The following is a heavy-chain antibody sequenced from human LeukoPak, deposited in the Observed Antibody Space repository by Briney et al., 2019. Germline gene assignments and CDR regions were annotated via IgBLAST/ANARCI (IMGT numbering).Heavy chain of an antibody. CDR1: GYSFFSYW. J-gene: IGHJ4*02. CDR3: ARGAYCSSTSCYYVY. CDR2: IYPGDSDT. Sequence: GESLKISCKGSGYSFFSYWIGWVRQMPGKGLEWMGIIYPGDSDTRYSPSFQGQVTISADKSISTAYLQWSSLKASDTAMYYCARGAYCSSTSCYYVYWGQGTLVTVSS. D-gene: IGHD2-2*01. V-gene: IGHV5-51*01.